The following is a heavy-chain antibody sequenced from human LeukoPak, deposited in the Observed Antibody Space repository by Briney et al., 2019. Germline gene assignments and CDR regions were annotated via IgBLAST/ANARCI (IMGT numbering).Heavy chain of an antibody. D-gene: IGHD2-21*01. J-gene: IGHJ4*02. CDR2: IRSKTYGGAA. V-gene: IGHV3-49*04. Sequence: PGGSLRLSCAASGFTFRDYAMSWVRQAPGKGLEWVGFIRSKTYGGAADYAPSVQGRFTIWGEDSNSLVYLQMNSLKIEDTAVYYCTRVGIAIIGTDPVGYWGQGTLVAVSS. CDR3: TRVGIAIIGTDPVGY. CDR1: GFTFRDYA.